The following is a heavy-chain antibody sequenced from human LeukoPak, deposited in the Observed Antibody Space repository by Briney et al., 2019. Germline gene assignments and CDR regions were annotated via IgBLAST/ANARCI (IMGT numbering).Heavy chain of an antibody. Sequence: GGSLRLSCAASGFTFSTYWMHWVRQAPGKGLVWVSRISSDGSSTIYADSVKGRFTISRDSAKNTLYLQMNSLRAEDTAVYYCSKDAHISSSTGWGQGTLVTVSS. J-gene: IGHJ4*02. CDR2: ISSDGSST. V-gene: IGHV3-74*01. CDR3: SKDAHISSSTG. CDR1: GFTFSTYW. D-gene: IGHD6-13*01.